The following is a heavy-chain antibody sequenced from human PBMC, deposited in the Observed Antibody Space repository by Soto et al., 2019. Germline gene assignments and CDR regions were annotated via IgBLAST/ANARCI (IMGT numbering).Heavy chain of an antibody. CDR1: GFTFSSYS. J-gene: IGHJ4*02. V-gene: IGHV3-21*01. Sequence: GESLKISCAASGFTFSSYSMNWVRQAPGKGLEWVSSISSSSSYIYYADSVKGRFTISRDNAKNSLYLQMNSLRAEDTAVYYCARDLFGGYCSGGSCYAQNYYFDYWGQGTLVTVSS. CDR3: ARDLFGGYCSGGSCYAQNYYFDY. D-gene: IGHD2-15*01. CDR2: ISSSSSYI.